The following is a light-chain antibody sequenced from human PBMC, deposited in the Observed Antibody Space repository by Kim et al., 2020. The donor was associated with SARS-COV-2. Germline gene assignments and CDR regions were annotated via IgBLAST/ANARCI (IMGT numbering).Light chain of an antibody. J-gene: IGLJ2*01. Sequence: NFMLTQPHSVSESPGKTVTISCTRSSGSIASNYVQWYQQRPGSAPTTVIYEDNQRPSGVPDRFSGSIDSSSNSASLTISGLKTEDEADYYCQSYDSSPPYVVFGGGTQLTVL. CDR3: QSYDSSPPYVV. V-gene: IGLV6-57*03. CDR1: SGSIASNY. CDR2: EDN.